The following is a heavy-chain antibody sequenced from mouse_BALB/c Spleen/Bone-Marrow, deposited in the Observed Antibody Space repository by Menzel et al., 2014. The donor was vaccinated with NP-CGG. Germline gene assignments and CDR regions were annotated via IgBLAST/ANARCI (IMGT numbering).Heavy chain of an antibody. CDR1: GFSLTSYG. CDR2: IWSGGST. D-gene: IGHD2-14*01. CDR3: ARNRYGFAH. V-gene: IGHV2-2*02. J-gene: IGHJ3*01. Sequence: QVQLQQSGPGLVQPSQSLSITCTVSGFSLTSYGVHWVRQSPGKGLEWLGVIWSGGSTDYNAAFISRLSISKDNSKSQVFFKMNSLQANDTAIYYCARNRYGFAHWGQGTLVTVSA.